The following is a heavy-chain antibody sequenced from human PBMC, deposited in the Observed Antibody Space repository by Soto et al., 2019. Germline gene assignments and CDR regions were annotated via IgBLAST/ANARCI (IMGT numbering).Heavy chain of an antibody. CDR2: IYYSGST. CDR1: GGSISSGDYY. V-gene: IGHV4-30-4*01. Sequence: QVPLQESGPGLVKPSQTLSLTCTVSGGSISSGDYYWSWIRQPPGKGLEWIGYIYYSGSTHYNPSLKSRVTISVDTSKNQFSLKLSSVTAADTAVYYCARERPDGARLDPWGQGTLVTVSS. CDR3: ARERPDGARLDP. D-gene: IGHD6-6*01. J-gene: IGHJ5*02.